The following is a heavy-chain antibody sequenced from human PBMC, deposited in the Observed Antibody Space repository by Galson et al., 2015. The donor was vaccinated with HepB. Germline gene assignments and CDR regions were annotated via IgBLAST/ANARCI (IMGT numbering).Heavy chain of an antibody. CDR3: ARDYVVTRKNWFDP. CDR2: INTHNGNT. V-gene: IGHV1-18*01. Sequence: SVKVSCKASGYRFANFGISWVRRAPRQGLEWMGWINTHNGNTKYAQKFQGRVTMTTDTSTSTAYMELRNLRYDDTALYYCARDYVVTRKNWFDPWGQGTLVTVSS. CDR1: GYRFANFG. D-gene: IGHD2-21*02. J-gene: IGHJ5*02.